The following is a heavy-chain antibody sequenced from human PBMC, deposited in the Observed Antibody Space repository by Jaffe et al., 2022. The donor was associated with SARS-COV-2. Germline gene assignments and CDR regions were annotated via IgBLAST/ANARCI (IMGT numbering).Heavy chain of an antibody. J-gene: IGHJ4*02. CDR3: ARGLGLHDIVLMVYATPFDY. CDR2: IKQDGSEK. Sequence: EVQLVESGGGLVQPGGSLRLSCAASGFTFSSYWMSWVRQAPGKGLEWVANIKQDGSEKYYVDSVKGRFTISRDNAKNSLYLQMNSLRAEDTAVYYCARGLGLHDIVLMVYATPFDYWGQGTLVTVSS. CDR1: GFTFSSYW. V-gene: IGHV3-7*01. D-gene: IGHD2-8*01.